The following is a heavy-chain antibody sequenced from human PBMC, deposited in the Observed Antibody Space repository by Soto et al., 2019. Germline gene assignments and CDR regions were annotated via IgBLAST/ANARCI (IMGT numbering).Heavy chain of an antibody. V-gene: IGHV1-69*06. J-gene: IGHJ3*02. D-gene: IGHD3-22*01. CDR3: ATLPTTYYYDSSCYYPGDAFDS. CDR2: IIPIFGTA. CDR1: GGTFSSYA. Sequence: QVQLVQSGAEVKKPGSSVKVSCKASGGTFSSYAISWVRQAPGQGLEWMGGIIPIFGTANYAQKFQGRVTITADKSTSTAYMELSSLRSEDTAVYYCATLPTTYYYDSSCYYPGDAFDSWGQGTMVTVSS.